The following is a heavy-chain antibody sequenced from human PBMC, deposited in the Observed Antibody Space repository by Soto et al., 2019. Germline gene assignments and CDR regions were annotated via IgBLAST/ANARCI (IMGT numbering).Heavy chain of an antibody. D-gene: IGHD1-20*01. Sequence: GGSLRLSCAASGFTFSSYAMHWVRQAPGKGLEWVAVISYDGSNKYYADSVKGRFTISRDNSKNTLYLQMNSLRAEDTAVYYCARDSHRYNWNYDGMDVWGQGTTVTVSS. CDR2: ISYDGSNK. CDR3: ARDSHRYNWNYDGMDV. J-gene: IGHJ6*02. V-gene: IGHV3-30-3*01. CDR1: GFTFSSYA.